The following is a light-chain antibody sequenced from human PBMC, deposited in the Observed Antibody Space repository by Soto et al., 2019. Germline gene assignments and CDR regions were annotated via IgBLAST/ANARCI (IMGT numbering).Light chain of an antibody. CDR1: SSNIGAGYD. CDR3: CSHTTCSTAYV. V-gene: IGLV1-40*01. CDR2: GDS. J-gene: IGLJ1*01. Sequence: QSVLTQPPSVSGAPGQRVTISCTGSSSNIGAGYDLHWYQQLPGTAPKLLIYGDSNRPSGVPDRFSGSKSGTSASLAITGLQAEDEADYYCCSHTTCSTAYVFGGGTKVTVL.